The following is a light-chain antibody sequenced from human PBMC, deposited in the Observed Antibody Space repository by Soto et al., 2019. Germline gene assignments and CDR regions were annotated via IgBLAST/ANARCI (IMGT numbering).Light chain of an antibody. Sequence: DVVLTQSPLSLTVTIGQPAPISCRSCQSLVYSDGSTYLFWYLQKPGQSPQLLIYGVSSRVSGVPDRFSGSGSGTDFTLEISRVDTDDVGVYYCTQSTQLPPTFGQGTRLEIK. CDR2: GVS. CDR1: QSLVYSDGSTY. CDR3: TQSTQLPPT. J-gene: IGKJ5*01. V-gene: IGKV2-29*03.